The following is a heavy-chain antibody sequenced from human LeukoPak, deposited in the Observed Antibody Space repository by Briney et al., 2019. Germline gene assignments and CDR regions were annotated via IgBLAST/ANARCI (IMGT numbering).Heavy chain of an antibody. V-gene: IGHV3-30*02. D-gene: IGHD1-26*01. CDR2: TRYGGGSK. CDR1: GFTFSSYG. Sequence: GGSLRLSCAASGFTFSSYGMHWVRQAPGKGLEWVTFTRYGGGSKYYADSVKGRFTISRDNSKNTLHLQMNSLRPEDTAVYYCAKEGSTSPFDYWGQGALVTVSS. J-gene: IGHJ4*02. CDR3: AKEGSTSPFDY.